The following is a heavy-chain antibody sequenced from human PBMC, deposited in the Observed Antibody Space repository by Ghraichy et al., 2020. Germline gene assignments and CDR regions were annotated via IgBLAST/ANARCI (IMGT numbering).Heavy chain of an antibody. CDR2: IYYSGST. V-gene: IGHV4-61*01. J-gene: IGHJ5*02. CDR1: GGSVSSGIYY. D-gene: IGHD6-13*01. Sequence: SQTLSLTCTVSGGSVSSGIYYWSWIRQPPGKGLEWIGYIYYSGSTNYNPSLKSRVTISVDMSKNQFSLKLSSVTAADTAVYYCARDLMAAASQRFDPWGQGTLVTVSS. CDR3: ARDLMAAASQRFDP.